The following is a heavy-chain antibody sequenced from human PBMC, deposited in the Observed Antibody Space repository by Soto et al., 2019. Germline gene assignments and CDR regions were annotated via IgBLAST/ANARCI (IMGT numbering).Heavy chain of an antibody. J-gene: IGHJ3*02. Sequence: EVQLLESGGGRVRPGGSLRLSCAASGFTFSSYAMSWVRQAPGQGLEWVSGISGGGGSTWSADSVKGRFTISRDNSKNTLYLQMNSLRAEDTAGYDCARPSPFACDIWGQGTMVTVSS. V-gene: IGHV3-23*01. CDR3: ARPSPFACDI. CDR2: ISGGGGST. CDR1: GFTFSSYA.